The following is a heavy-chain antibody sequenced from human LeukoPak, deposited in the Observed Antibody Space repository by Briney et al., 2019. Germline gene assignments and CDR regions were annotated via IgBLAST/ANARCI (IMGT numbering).Heavy chain of an antibody. CDR2: INPNSGGT. J-gene: IGHJ3*02. CDR3: ARGRRGGYNKGGAFDI. Sequence: ASVKVSCKASGYTFTGYYMHWVRQAPGQGLEWMGWINPNSGGTNYAQKFQGRVTMTRDTSTSTAYMELSRLRSDDTAVYYCARGRRGGYNKGGAFDIWGQGTMVTVSS. D-gene: IGHD5-24*01. V-gene: IGHV1-2*02. CDR1: GYTFTGYY.